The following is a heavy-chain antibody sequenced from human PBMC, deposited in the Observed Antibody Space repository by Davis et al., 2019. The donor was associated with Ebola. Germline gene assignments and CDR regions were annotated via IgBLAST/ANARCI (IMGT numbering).Heavy chain of an antibody. Sequence: ASVKVSCRASGYTFTGYYMHWVRQAPGQGLEWMGWISAYNGNTNYAQKLQGRVTMTTDTSTSTAYMELRSLRSDDTAVYYCARDYSSSPWDYWGQGTLVTVSS. D-gene: IGHD6-6*01. CDR2: ISAYNGNT. CDR3: ARDYSSSPWDY. J-gene: IGHJ4*02. V-gene: IGHV1-18*04. CDR1: GYTFTGYY.